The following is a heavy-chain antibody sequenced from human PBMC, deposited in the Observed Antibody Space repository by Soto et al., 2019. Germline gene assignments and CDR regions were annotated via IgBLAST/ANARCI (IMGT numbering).Heavy chain of an antibody. V-gene: IGHV1-3*01. CDR2: ITVGNGNT. D-gene: IGHD3-22*01. J-gene: IGHJ4*02. Sequence: ASVKVSCKASGYSFSSYSLHWVRQAPGHRLAWMGLITVGNGNTQYSQNFQGRVAISRDTPASTGYMELSSLTFEDTAVYYCARVGYYYDSSGYYLTGFDQWGQGTLVTVSS. CDR1: GYSFSSYS. CDR3: ARVGYYYDSSGYYLTGFDQ.